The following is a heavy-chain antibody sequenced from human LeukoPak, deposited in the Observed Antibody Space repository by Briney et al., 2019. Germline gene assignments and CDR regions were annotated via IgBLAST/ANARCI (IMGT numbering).Heavy chain of an antibody. Sequence: GASVRVSCKASGYTFTGYYMHWVRQAPGQGLEWMGWINPNSGGTNYAQKFQGRVTMTRDTSISTAYMELSRLRSDDTAVYYCARGPPRSRFGGPTTSYFQHWGQGTLVTVSS. D-gene: IGHD3-10*01. J-gene: IGHJ1*01. V-gene: IGHV1-2*02. CDR2: INPNSGGT. CDR3: ARGPPRSRFGGPTTSYFQH. CDR1: GYTFTGYY.